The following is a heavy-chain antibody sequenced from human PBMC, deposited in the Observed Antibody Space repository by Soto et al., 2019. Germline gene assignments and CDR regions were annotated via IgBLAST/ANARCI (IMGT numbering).Heavy chain of an antibody. CDR3: ARGRAANYYYDSSGYYDY. D-gene: IGHD3-22*01. Sequence: GGSLRLSCAASGVTCSSYGRHWVRQAPGKGLEWVAVIWQDGSNKYYADSVKGRFTISRDNSKNTLYLQMNSLRAEDTAVYYCARGRAANYYYDSSGYYDYWGQGTLVTVSS. J-gene: IGHJ4*02. V-gene: IGHV3-33*01. CDR1: GVTCSSYG. CDR2: IWQDGSNK.